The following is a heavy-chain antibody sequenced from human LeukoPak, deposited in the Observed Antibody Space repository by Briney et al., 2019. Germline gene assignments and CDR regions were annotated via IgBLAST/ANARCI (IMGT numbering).Heavy chain of an antibody. CDR2: SSSSSSYI. Sequence: PGGSLRLSCAASGFTFSSYSMNRVRQAPGKGLEWVSSSSSSSSYIYYADSVKGRFTISRDNAKNSLYLQMNSLRAEDTAVYYCARHGLAAAGPFYYYYYMDVWGKGTTVTVSS. CDR1: GFTFSSYS. V-gene: IGHV3-21*01. CDR3: ARHGLAAAGPFYYYYYMDV. D-gene: IGHD6-13*01. J-gene: IGHJ6*03.